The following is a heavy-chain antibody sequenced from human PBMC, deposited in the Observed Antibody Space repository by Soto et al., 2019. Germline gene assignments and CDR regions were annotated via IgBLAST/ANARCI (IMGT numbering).Heavy chain of an antibody. Sequence: GGSLRLSCAASGFTFSSYGMHWVRQAPGKGLEWVAVIWYDGSNKYYADSVKGRFTISRDNSKNTLYLQMNSLRAEDTAVYYCAKVWYDSSGYYYEVWFFDYWGQGTLVTVSS. CDR2: IWYDGSNK. J-gene: IGHJ4*02. D-gene: IGHD3-22*01. CDR1: GFTFSSYG. V-gene: IGHV3-33*06. CDR3: AKVWYDSSGYYYEVWFFDY.